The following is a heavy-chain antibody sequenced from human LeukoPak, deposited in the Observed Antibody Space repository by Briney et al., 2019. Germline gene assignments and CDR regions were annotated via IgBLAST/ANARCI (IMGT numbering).Heavy chain of an antibody. CDR2: INQDGSET. J-gene: IGHJ5*02. D-gene: IGHD3-3*01. Sequence: GGSLRLSCVEYGFTFSEYWMSWVRQAPGKGPEWVANINQDGSETHYVDSLKGRFTISRDNAKNSLYLQMNSLRADDTAVYYCARDLFFARFGAWGQGTLVTVSS. CDR1: GFTFSEYW. V-gene: IGHV3-7*01. CDR3: ARDLFFARFGA.